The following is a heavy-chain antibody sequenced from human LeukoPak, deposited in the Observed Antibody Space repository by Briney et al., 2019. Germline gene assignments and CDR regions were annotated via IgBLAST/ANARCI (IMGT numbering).Heavy chain of an antibody. J-gene: IGHJ3*02. D-gene: IGHD3-10*01. V-gene: IGHV3-21*06. CDR1: GFTFSSYN. CDR3: ARGRSITILRGVAISDGFDI. Sequence: PGGSLRLSCAASGFTFSSYNMNWIRQAPGKGLEYISSIATSSDYIYYAGSLKGRFTISRDNAKNSLYLHMNSLRPDDTAVHYCARGRSITILRGVAISDGFDIWGQGTKVTVS. CDR2: IATSSDYI.